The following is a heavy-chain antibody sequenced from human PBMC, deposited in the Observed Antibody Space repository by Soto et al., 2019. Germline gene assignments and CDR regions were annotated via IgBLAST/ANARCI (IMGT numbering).Heavy chain of an antibody. J-gene: IGHJ4*02. CDR3: AKSHTTSGWYVTTDY. CDR1: GFTFCDYA. D-gene: IGHD6-19*01. CDR2: ISWNSGSI. Sequence: WSLRLSSAASGFTFCDYAMEWVRQAPGKGLEWVSAISWNSGSIDYADSVKGRFTISRDNAKNSLYLQMNSLRAEDTALYYCAKSHTTSGWYVTTDYWGQGTRVTVSS. V-gene: IGHV3-9*01.